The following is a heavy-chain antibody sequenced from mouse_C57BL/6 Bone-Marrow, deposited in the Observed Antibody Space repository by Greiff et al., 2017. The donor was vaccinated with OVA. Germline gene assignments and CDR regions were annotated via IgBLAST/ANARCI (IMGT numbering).Heavy chain of an antibody. D-gene: IGHD3-2*02. CDR1: GYTFTSYW. V-gene: IGHV1-72*01. CDR3: ARDGTAQATCAMDY. CDR2: IDPNSGGT. J-gene: IGHJ4*01. Sequence: QVQLKESGAELVKPGASVKLSCKASGYTFTSYWMHWVKQRPGRGLEWIGRIDPNSGGTKYNEKFKSKATLTVDKPSSTAYMQLSSLTSEDSAVYYCARDGTAQATCAMDYWGQGTSVTVSS.